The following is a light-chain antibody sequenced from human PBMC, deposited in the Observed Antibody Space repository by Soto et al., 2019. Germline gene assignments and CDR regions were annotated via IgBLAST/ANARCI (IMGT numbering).Light chain of an antibody. CDR3: GSWDSSLSVVI. Sequence: QSVMTQPPSVSAAPGQRVTISCSGSSSNIGGNSVSWYQQLPGTAPKLLIYDNNKRPSGIPDRFSGSKSGTSATLGITGLQSGDEADYYCGSWDSSLSVVIFGGGTQLTVL. V-gene: IGLV1-51*01. J-gene: IGLJ2*01. CDR2: DNN. CDR1: SSNIGGNS.